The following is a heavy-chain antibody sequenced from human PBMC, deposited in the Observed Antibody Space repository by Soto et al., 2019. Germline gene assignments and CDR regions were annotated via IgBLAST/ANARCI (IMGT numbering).Heavy chain of an antibody. Sequence: GGSLRLSCAASGFTFSSYGMHWVRQAPGKGLEWVAVISYDGSNKYYADSVKGRFTISRDNSKNTLYLQMNSLRAEDTAVYYCAKVDVGYYDSSGHYDYWGQGTLVTVSS. CDR1: GFTFSSYG. CDR3: AKVDVGYYDSSGHYDY. D-gene: IGHD3-22*01. V-gene: IGHV3-30*18. J-gene: IGHJ4*02. CDR2: ISYDGSNK.